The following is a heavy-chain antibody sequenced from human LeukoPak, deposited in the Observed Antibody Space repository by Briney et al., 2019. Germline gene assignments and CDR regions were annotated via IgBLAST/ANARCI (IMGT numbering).Heavy chain of an antibody. J-gene: IGHJ3*02. CDR3: QLFHSVGAFDI. V-gene: IGHV3-66*01. CDR1: GFTVSNNF. Sequence: GGSLRLSCAAPGFTVSNNFMSWVPQAPGKRLEWVSVIYSDGNTYYPDSVKGRFTISRDNSKNTLYLQMNSLRSEDTAVYYCQLFHSVGAFDIWGQGTMVTVSS. D-gene: IGHD2-21*01. CDR2: IYSDGNT.